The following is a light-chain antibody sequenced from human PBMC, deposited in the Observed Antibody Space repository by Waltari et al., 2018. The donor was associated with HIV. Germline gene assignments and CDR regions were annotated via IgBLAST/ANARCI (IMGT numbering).Light chain of an antibody. V-gene: IGLV2-14*01. CDR2: EVS. CDR1: SSDAGGYNY. J-gene: IGLJ3*02. CDR3: SSYTSSSTRV. Sequence: QSALTQPASVSGYPGQSITLSCTGTSSDAGGYNYVSWYQQHPSKAPKLMIYEVSNRPSGVSNRFSGSKSGNTASLTISGLQAEDEADYYCSSYTSSSTRVFGGGTKLTVL.